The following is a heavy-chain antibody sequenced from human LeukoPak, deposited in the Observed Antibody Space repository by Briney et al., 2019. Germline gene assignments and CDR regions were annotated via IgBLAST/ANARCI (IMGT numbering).Heavy chain of an antibody. J-gene: IGHJ4*02. Sequence: SETLSLTCTVSGGSISSYYWRGIRQPAGKGLEWIGRIYTSGSTNYNPSLKSRVTMSVDTSKNQFSLKLSSVTAADTAVYYCAREQGPYYGSGSYYTLFDYWGQGTLVTVSS. CDR1: GGSISSYY. V-gene: IGHV4-4*07. CDR3: AREQGPYYGSGSYYTLFDY. CDR2: IYTSGST. D-gene: IGHD3-10*01.